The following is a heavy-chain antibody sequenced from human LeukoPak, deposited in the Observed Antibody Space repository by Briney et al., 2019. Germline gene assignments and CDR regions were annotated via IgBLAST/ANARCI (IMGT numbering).Heavy chain of an antibody. D-gene: IGHD3-22*01. CDR3: ARGAYSRDDAFDL. CDR2: ITYDGNNK. Sequence: PGGSLSLSWAASGFNFSNYAMHWARQAPGKGLEWVAVITYDGNNKYYADSVKGRFTISRDNSKDTLYVRMNSLRTEDTAVYYCARGAYSRDDAFDLWGQGTMVTVSS. J-gene: IGHJ3*01. V-gene: IGHV3-30-3*01. CDR1: GFNFSNYA.